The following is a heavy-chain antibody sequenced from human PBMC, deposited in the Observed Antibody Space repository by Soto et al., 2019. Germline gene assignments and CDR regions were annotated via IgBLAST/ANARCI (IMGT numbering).Heavy chain of an antibody. CDR1: GYTFTSYD. Sequence: ASVKVSCKASGYTFTSYDINWVRQATGQGLEWMGWMNPNSGNTGYAQKFQGRVTMTRNTSISTAYMELSSLRSEDTAVYYCARERSYYNPPKFDDWGRGTLVTVPS. CDR2: MNPNSGNT. CDR3: ARERSYYNPPKFDD. D-gene: IGHD3-10*01. J-gene: IGHJ4*02. V-gene: IGHV1-8*01.